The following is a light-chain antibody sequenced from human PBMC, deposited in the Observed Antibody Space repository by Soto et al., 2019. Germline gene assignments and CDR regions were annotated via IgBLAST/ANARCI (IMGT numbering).Light chain of an antibody. V-gene: IGKV3-20*01. CDR3: EQYGSSPRT. J-gene: IGKJ1*01. CDR1: QSISSRS. CDR2: DAS. Sequence: DIVLTQSPGTLSLSPGERATLSCGASQSISSRSLAWYQQKPGQAPRLLIYDASSRATGIPDRFSGSGSGTDFTLTISRLEPEDFAVYYCEQYGSSPRTFGQGTKVDIK.